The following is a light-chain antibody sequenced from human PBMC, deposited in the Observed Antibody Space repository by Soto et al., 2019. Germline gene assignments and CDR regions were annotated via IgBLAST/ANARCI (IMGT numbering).Light chain of an antibody. CDR2: AAS. V-gene: IGKV1-17*01. Sequence: DIEMTQSPSSLSASVGDRVTISCRASQDISYVLGWYQQKPGQAPKRLIYAASRLQSGIPSRFSGSGSGTDFPLTISSLQPEDFANYYCLQYHSYPYTFRQGTRLEIK. CDR1: QDISYV. CDR3: LQYHSYPYT. J-gene: IGKJ5*01.